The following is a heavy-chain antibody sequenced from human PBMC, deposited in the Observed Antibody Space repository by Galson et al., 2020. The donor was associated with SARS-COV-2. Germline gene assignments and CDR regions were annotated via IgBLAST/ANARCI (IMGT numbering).Heavy chain of an antibody. CDR1: GFTFSSYA. CDR2: ISYDGSNK. CDR3: ARDLGGNFDP. Sequence: GGSLRLSCAASGFTFSSYAMHWVRQAPGKGLEWVAVISYDGSNKYYADSVKGRFTISRDNSKNTLYLQMNSLRAEDTAVYYCARDLGGNFDPWGQGTLVTVSS. V-gene: IGHV3-30*04. J-gene: IGHJ5*02. D-gene: IGHD3-16*01.